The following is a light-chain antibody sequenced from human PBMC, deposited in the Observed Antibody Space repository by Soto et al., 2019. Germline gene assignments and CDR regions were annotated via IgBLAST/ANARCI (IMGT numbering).Light chain of an antibody. J-gene: IGLJ3*02. CDR2: VNSDGSH. Sequence: QLVLTESPSASASLGASVKLTCTLSTGQNSYAIAWHQQQPEKGPRYLMKVNSDGSHRKGDGIPDRFSGSSPGAERYRTISSLQSEDEADYYCQTWSTDIRVFGGGTKLTVL. CDR3: QTWSTDIRV. CDR1: TGQNSYA. V-gene: IGLV4-69*01.